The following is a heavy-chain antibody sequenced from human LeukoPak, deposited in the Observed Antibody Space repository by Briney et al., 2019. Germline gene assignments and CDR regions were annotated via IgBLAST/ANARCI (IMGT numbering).Heavy chain of an antibody. Sequence: SETLSLTCTVSGGSISSYYWSWIRQPPGKGLERIGYIYYSGSTNYNPSLKSRVTISVDTSKNQFSLKLSSVTAADTAVYYCAASIVVVTAIQPFDYWGQGTLVTVSS. CDR3: AASIVVVTAIQPFDY. CDR1: GGSISSYY. D-gene: IGHD2-21*02. J-gene: IGHJ4*02. CDR2: IYYSGST. V-gene: IGHV4-59*01.